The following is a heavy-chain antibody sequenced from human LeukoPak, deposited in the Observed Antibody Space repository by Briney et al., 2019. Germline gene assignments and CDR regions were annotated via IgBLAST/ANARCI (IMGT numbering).Heavy chain of an antibody. CDR3: VRDSGSSYGYYFLH. CDR2: ISSSSSHM. J-gene: IGHJ1*01. V-gene: IGHV3-21*01. Sequence: GGSLRLSCAASVFTFYSYSMYWVRQAPGKGLEWVSSISSSSSHMFYADSVKGRFSISRDNANNSLYLQMNSLRAEDTAVYYCVRDSGSSYGYYFLHWGQGTLVTVSS. CDR1: VFTFYSYS. D-gene: IGHD1-26*01.